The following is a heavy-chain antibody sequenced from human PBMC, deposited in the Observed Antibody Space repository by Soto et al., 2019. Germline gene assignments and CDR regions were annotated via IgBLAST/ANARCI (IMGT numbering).Heavy chain of an antibody. D-gene: IGHD3-16*01. V-gene: IGHV3-48*03. CDR2: ISSSGSTI. Sequence: GGSLRLSCAASGFTFSSYEMNWVRQAPGKGLEWVSYISSSGSTIYYGDSMMGRFTISRDNAKNSLYLQLNNLRVEDTAVYYCARGYDVVRVPVAIRVGYFDHWGQGTVVTVSS. J-gene: IGHJ4*02. CDR3: ARGYDVVRVPVAIRVGYFDH. CDR1: GFTFSSYE.